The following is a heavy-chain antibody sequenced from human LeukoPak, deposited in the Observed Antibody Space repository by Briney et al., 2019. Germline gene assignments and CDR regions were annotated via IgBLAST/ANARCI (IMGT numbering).Heavy chain of an antibody. D-gene: IGHD1-26*01. CDR3: AKGRQWELPLDY. CDR2: ISGSGGYT. Sequence: GGSLRLSCAASGFTFSSYAMGWVRQAPGKGLEWVSAISGSGGYTYYADSVKRRFTISRDNSKNTLYLQMNSLRAEDTAVYYCAKGRQWELPLDYWGQGTLVTVSS. CDR1: GFTFSSYA. J-gene: IGHJ4*02. V-gene: IGHV3-23*01.